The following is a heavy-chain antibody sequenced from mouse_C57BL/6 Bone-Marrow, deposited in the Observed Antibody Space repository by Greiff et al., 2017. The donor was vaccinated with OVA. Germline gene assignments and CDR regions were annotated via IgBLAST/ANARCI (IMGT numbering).Heavy chain of an antibody. CDR3: AREEGTAQASGFAY. J-gene: IGHJ3*01. Sequence: VQLQQPGAELVKPGASVKLSCKASGYTFTSYWMHWVKQRPGQGLEWIGMIHPNSGSTNYNEKFKSKATLTVDKSSSTAYMQLSSLTSEDSAVYYCAREEGTAQASGFAYWGQGTLVTVSA. D-gene: IGHD3-2*02. CDR2: IHPNSGST. CDR1: GYTFTSYW. V-gene: IGHV1-64*01.